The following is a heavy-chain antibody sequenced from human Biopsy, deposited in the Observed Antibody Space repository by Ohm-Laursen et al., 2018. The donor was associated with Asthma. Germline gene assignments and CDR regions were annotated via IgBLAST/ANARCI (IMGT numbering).Heavy chain of an antibody. CDR1: GGSISSNFYY. Sequence: SQTLSLTCTVSGGSISSNFYYWGWLRQPPGKGLVWIGIIYKSEQVYSNLSLKSPVAIFVDTSKNQLSLHLRSVSAADTAVYYCARQKLVAAEGPFDMWGQGTMVSVSS. J-gene: IGHJ3*02. CDR2: IYKSEQV. CDR3: ARQKLVAAEGPFDM. D-gene: IGHD1-26*01. V-gene: IGHV4-39*01.